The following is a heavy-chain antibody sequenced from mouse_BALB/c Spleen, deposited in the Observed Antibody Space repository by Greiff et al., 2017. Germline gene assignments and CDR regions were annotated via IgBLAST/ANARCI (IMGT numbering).Heavy chain of an antibody. Sequence: EVMLVESGGGLVKPGGSLKLSCAASGFTFSSYAMSWVRQTPEKRLEWVATISSGGSYTYYPDSVKGRFTISRDNAKNTLYLQMSSLRSEDTAMYYCARTRDYDGEGNAMDYWGQGTSVTVSS. V-gene: IGHV5-9-1*01. CDR2: ISSGGSYT. D-gene: IGHD2-4*01. CDR1: GFTFSSYA. J-gene: IGHJ4*01. CDR3: ARTRDYDGEGNAMDY.